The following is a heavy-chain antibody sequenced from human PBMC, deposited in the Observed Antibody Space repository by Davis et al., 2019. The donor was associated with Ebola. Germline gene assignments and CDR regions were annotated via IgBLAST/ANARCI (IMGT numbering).Heavy chain of an antibody. CDR1: GGTFSSYA. V-gene: IGHV1-69*05. D-gene: IGHD7-27*01. J-gene: IGHJ4*02. CDR3: ARNNWGSVNFDY. Sequence: AASVKVSCKASGGTFSSYAISWVRQAPGQGLEWMGGIIPIFGTANYAQKFQGRVTMTTDTSTSTAYMELRSLRSEDTAVYYCARNNWGSVNFDYWGQGTLVTVSS. CDR2: IIPIFGTA.